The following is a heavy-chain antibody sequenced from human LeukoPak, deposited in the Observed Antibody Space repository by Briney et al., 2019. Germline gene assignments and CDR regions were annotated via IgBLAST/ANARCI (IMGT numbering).Heavy chain of an antibody. CDR2: TKNKAYSYNT. CDR3: VRAYFSGNYHYLFNI. V-gene: IGHV3-72*01. J-gene: IGHJ3*02. CDR1: GFTFSDHF. Sequence: GGSLRLSCAASGFTFSDHFVDWVRQAPGKGLEWVGRTKNKAYSYNTEYAASVKGRFTISRDDSQNSLYLQMNFLTSDDTAVYFCVRAYFSGNYHYLFNIGAKGTMVTVS. D-gene: IGHD1-26*01.